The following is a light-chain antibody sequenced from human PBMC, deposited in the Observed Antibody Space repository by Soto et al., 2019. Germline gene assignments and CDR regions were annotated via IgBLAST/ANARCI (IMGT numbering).Light chain of an antibody. J-gene: IGKJ5*01. CDR1: RSLLDRDDGNTY. CDR2: MVS. CDR3: LQRLEFPII. Sequence: DIVMTQTPLSLPVTPGEPASISCRSSRSLLDRDDGNTYLDWYLQKPGQSPQLLNYMVSFRAPGVPDRFSGSGSGTDYTLKISRVEAEDVGVYYCLQRLEFPIIFGQGTRLDIK. V-gene: IGKV2-40*01.